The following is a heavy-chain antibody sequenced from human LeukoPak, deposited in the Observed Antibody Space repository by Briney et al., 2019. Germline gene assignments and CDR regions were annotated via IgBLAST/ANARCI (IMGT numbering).Heavy chain of an antibody. CDR3: ARGLAEDSSGYYLHWYFDL. CDR2: IYYSGST. D-gene: IGHD3-22*01. CDR1: GGSISSGGYY. Sequence: PSQTLSLTCTVSGGSISSGGYYWSWIRQHPGKGLEWIGYIYYSGSTYYNPSLKSRVTISVDTSKNQFSLKLSSVTAADTAVYYCARGLAEDSSGYYLHWYFDLWGRGTLVTVSS. V-gene: IGHV4-31*03. J-gene: IGHJ2*01.